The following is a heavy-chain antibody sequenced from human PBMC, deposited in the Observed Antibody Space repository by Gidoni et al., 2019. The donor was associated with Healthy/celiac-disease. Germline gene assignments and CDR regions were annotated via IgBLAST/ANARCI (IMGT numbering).Heavy chain of an antibody. CDR1: GYTFTSYY. CDR2: IHPSGGST. Sequence: QVQLVPSGAEVKKPGASVKVSCKASGYTFTSYYMHWVRQAPGQGLEWTGIIHPSGGSTSYAQKFQGRVTMTRDTSTSTVYMELSSLRSEDTAVYYCASGPPHIVGANLWGQGTLVTVSS. V-gene: IGHV1-46*01. D-gene: IGHD1-26*01. J-gene: IGHJ4*02. CDR3: ASGPPHIVGANL.